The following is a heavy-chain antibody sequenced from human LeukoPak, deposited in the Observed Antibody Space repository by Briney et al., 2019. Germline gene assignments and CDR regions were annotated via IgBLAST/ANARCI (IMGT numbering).Heavy chain of an antibody. V-gene: IGHV1-2*06. D-gene: IGHD4-17*01. CDR1: GYTFNDYF. J-gene: IGHJ4*02. CDR2: INPKNGDT. CDR3: ARGTTVTSDY. Sequence: ASVKVSCKASGYTFNDYFIRWVRQAPGQGLEWMGRINPKNGDTHYAQNFQGRVTMTRDTSIITAYMELSRLRSDDTAVYYCARGTTVTSDYWGQGTLVTVSS.